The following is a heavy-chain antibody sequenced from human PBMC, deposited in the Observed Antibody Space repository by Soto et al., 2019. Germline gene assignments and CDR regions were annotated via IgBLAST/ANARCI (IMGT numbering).Heavy chain of an antibody. D-gene: IGHD6-13*01. V-gene: IGHV3-21*01. CDR3: ARGGVYSNYYCDY. CDR2: ISSSSSYI. CDR1: GFTFSSYS. J-gene: IGHJ4*02. Sequence: GGSLRLSCAASGFTFSSYSMNWVRQAPGKGLEWVSSISSSSSYIYYADSVKGRFTISRDNAKNSLYLQMNSLRAEDTAVYYCARGGVYSNYYCDYWGQGTLVKVAS.